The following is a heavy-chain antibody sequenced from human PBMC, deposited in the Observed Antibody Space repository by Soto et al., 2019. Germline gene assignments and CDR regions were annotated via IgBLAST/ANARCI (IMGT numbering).Heavy chain of an antibody. CDR1: GYTFTDYW. D-gene: IGHD3-3*01. Sequence: PGESLKISCKGSGYTFTDYWIGWVRQLPGKGLEWMGIIYPGDSDTRYSPSFQGHVTITVDKSTSTAYLQWNTLKASDTAMYYGARYAYYDFWSGYPRFDPWGQGTLVTVSS. CDR2: IYPGDSDT. CDR3: ARYAYYDFWSGYPRFDP. J-gene: IGHJ5*02. V-gene: IGHV5-51*01.